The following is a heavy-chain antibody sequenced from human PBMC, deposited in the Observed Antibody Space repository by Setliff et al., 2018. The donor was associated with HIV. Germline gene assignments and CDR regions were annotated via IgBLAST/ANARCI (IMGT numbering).Heavy chain of an antibody. J-gene: IGHJ6*03. CDR1: GFTFNSAW. Sequence: HPGGSLRLSCVASGFTFNSAWMTWVRQAPGKGLEWVAVISNDGSNKYYANSVKGRFTISRDNAKNTLYLQMNSLRAEDTAVYHCARLCLRCKGLIYDYMDVWGKGTTVTVSS. CDR3: ARLCLRCKGLIYDYMDV. CDR2: ISNDGSNK. D-gene: IGHD4-17*01. V-gene: IGHV3-30*03.